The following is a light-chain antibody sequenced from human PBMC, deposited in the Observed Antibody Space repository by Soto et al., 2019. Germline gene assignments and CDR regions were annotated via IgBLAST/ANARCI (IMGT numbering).Light chain of an antibody. Sequence: EIGLTHSPGTLSLSPGERATLSCRASQSFNSIYLAWYQQKPGQAPRLLIYGASSRATGIPDRFSGSGSGTDFTLTVSRLEPEDFAVYFCQHYGTFGPGTKVDI. V-gene: IGKV3-20*01. J-gene: IGKJ3*01. CDR2: GAS. CDR3: QHYGT. CDR1: QSFNSIY.